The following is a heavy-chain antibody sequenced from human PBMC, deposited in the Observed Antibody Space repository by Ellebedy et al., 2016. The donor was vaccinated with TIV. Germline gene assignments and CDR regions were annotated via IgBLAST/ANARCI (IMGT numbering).Heavy chain of an antibody. CDR3: VRHRGYNFDV. J-gene: IGHJ3*01. CDR2: FSDTYGT. CDR1: RFTFSNYA. Sequence: GESLKISCAASRFTFSNYAMTWVRQAPGKGLEWVSSFSDTYGTKYADSVKGRFTISRDNTKNTLYLQMNSLRAEDTALYYCVRHRGYNFDVWGQGTMVTVAS. D-gene: IGHD1-14*01. V-gene: IGHV3-23*01.